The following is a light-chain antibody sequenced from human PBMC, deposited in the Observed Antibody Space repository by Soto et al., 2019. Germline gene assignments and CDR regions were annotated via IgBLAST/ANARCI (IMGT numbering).Light chain of an antibody. J-gene: IGKJ2*01. V-gene: IGKV1-6*01. Sequence: AIQMTQSPSSLSASVGDRVTITCRASQGIRNDLGWYQQKPEKAPKLLIYAAYSLQSGVPSRFSGSGSGTDFTLTISSLQPEDFATYYCLQDYNYPYTFGQGTKLEIK. CDR1: QGIRND. CDR3: LQDYNYPYT. CDR2: AAY.